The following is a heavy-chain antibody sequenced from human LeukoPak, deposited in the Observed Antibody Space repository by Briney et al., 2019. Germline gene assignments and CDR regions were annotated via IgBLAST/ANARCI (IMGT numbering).Heavy chain of an antibody. CDR1: GFTISSYS. CDR2: ISSSSSYI. J-gene: IGHJ4*02. Sequence: GGSLRLSCAASGFTISSYSMNWVRQAPGKGLEWVSSISSSSSYIYYADSVKGRFTISRDNAKNSLYLQMNSLRAEDTAVYYCARDEDTAMALFDYWGQGTLVTVSS. CDR3: ARDEDTAMALFDY. D-gene: IGHD5-18*01. V-gene: IGHV3-21*01.